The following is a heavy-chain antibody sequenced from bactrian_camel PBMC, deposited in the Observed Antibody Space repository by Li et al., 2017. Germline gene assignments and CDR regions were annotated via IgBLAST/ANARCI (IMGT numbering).Heavy chain of an antibody. CDR3: AAAITSRIAFNCYSRFFLSPDIPY. V-gene: IGHV3S40*01. CDR2: IYSAGGKT. D-gene: IGHD3*01. Sequence: VQLVESGGGSAQAGGSLRLSCLASGYDNSVCMGWFRQATGKEREGVASIYSAGGKTYYSDSVKGRFTISQDNAKNTLYLQLNSLKPEDTAMYYCAAAITSRIAFNCYSRFFLSPDIPYWGQGTQVTVS. CDR1: GYDNSVC. J-gene: IGHJ4*01.